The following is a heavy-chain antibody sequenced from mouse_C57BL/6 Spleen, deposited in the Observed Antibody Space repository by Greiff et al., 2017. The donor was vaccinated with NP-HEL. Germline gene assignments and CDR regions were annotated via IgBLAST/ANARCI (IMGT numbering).Heavy chain of an antibody. D-gene: IGHD2-1*01. Sequence: EVQGVESGGGLVKPGGSLKLSCAASGFTFSSYAMSWVRQTPEKRLEWVATISDGGSYTYYPDNVKGRFTISRDNAKNNLYLQMSHLKSEDTAMYYCAREELLFYYYAMDYWGQGTSVTVSS. CDR3: AREELLFYYYAMDY. J-gene: IGHJ4*01. CDR1: GFTFSSYA. V-gene: IGHV5-4*01. CDR2: ISDGGSYT.